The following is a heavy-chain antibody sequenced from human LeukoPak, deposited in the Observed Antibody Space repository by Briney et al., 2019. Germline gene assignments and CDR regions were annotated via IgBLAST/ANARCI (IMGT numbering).Heavy chain of an antibody. CDR1: GGSISSYY. Sequence: PSETLSLTCTVSGGSISSYYWSWIRQPAGKGLEWIGRIYTSGSTNYNPSLKSRVTISVDTSKNQFSLKLSSVAAADTAVYYCAGSGSDAFDIWGQGTMVTVSS. CDR3: AGSGSDAFDI. J-gene: IGHJ3*02. D-gene: IGHD1-26*01. CDR2: IYTSGST. V-gene: IGHV4-4*07.